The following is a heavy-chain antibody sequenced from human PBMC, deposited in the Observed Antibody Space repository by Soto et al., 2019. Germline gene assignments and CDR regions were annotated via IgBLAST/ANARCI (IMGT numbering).Heavy chain of an antibody. V-gene: IGHV4-31*03. CDR1: GGSISSGGYY. D-gene: IGHD1-26*01. J-gene: IGHJ4*02. CDR3: ARGLVGASDY. Sequence: SETLSLTCTVSGGSISSGGYYWIWIRQHPGKVLEWIGYIYYSGSTYYNPSLKSRVTISVDTSKNQFSLKLSSVTAADTAVYYCARGLVGASDYWGQGTLVTVSS. CDR2: IYYSGST.